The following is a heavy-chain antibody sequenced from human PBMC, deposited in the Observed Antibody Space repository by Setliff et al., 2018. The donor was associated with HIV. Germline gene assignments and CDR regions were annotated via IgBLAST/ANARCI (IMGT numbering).Heavy chain of an antibody. J-gene: IGHJ4*02. CDR2: ISGSGGST. Sequence: GGSLRLSCAASGFTFSSYAMSWVRQAPGKGLEWVSAISGSGGSTYYADSVKGRFSVSRDNIENSLYLQMNSLRAEDTGVYYCARVKRGTPPSYWGQGTLVTVSS. CDR1: GFTFSSYA. V-gene: IGHV3-23*01. CDR3: ARVKRGTPPSY.